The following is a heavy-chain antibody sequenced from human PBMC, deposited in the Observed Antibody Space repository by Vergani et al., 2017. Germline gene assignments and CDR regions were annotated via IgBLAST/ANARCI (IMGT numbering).Heavy chain of an antibody. V-gene: IGHV1-69*13. CDR1: GGTFSSYA. CDR2: TIPMLGAT. CDR3: ARQASYYYDRSGHYYEGWFDL. D-gene: IGHD3-22*01. J-gene: IGHJ5*02. Sequence: QVQLVQSGAEVKKPGSSVKVSCKASGGTFSSYAISWVRQAPGQGLEWMGRTIPMLGATNYAQKFQGRVTITADESTSTAYMELSSLRSEDTAVYYCARQASYYYDRSGHYYEGWFDLWGQGTLVTVSS.